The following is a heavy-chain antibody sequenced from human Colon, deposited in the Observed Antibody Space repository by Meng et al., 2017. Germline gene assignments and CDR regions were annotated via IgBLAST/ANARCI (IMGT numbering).Heavy chain of an antibody. Sequence: QVQVKESGPGLGKRSQTLSLICTVSGGSISNGFFFWSWFRQHPLKGLEWIGSVSHTGSTSYNPSIQSLVTISRDTPKNQFSLNLTSVTAADTAVYFCARGSGTLRHFDYWGQGTLVTVPS. V-gene: IGHV4-31*01. J-gene: IGHJ4*02. CDR2: VSHTGST. D-gene: IGHD1-26*01. CDR3: ARGSGTLRHFDY. CDR1: GGSISNGFFF.